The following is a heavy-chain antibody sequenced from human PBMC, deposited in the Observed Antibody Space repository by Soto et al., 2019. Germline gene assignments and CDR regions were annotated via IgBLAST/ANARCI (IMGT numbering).Heavy chain of an antibody. Sequence: SGPTLVNPTQTLTLTCTFSGFSLSTSGVGVGWIRQPPGKALEWLALIYWGDDKRYSPSLKSRLTITKATSKNQVVLTMTNMDPVDTATYYCAHASTWRYSSSSDWFDPWGQGTLVTVSS. CDR2: IYWGDDK. CDR1: GFSLSTSGVG. V-gene: IGHV2-5*02. CDR3: AHASTWRYSSSSDWFDP. D-gene: IGHD6-6*01. J-gene: IGHJ5*02.